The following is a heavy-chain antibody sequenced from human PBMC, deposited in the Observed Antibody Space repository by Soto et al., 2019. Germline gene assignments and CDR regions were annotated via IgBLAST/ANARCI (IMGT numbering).Heavy chain of an antibody. Sequence: AVGSLRLSCAASGFSFTNHGMHWVRQTPGKGLEWVAVIWYDGSNKYYADSVKGRFTISRDTSKNTLYLQMNSLRAEDTAVYYCARRAGYQLMGDGGWFDPWGQGTLVTVSS. CDR1: GFSFTNHG. CDR3: ARRAGYQLMGDGGWFDP. CDR2: IWYDGSNK. V-gene: IGHV3-33*01. D-gene: IGHD2-2*01. J-gene: IGHJ5*02.